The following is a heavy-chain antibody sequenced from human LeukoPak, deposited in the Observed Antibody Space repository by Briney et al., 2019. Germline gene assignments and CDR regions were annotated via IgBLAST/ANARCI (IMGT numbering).Heavy chain of an antibody. CDR3: ARGVGYCSSTSCYWWFGP. D-gene: IGHD2-2*01. Sequence: PGGSLRLSCEASGFTFSSYWMHWVRQAPGKGLVWVSRINSDGSSTSYADSVKGRFTISRDNAKSTLYLQMNSLRAEDTAVYYCARGVGYCSSTSCYWWFGPWGQGTLVTVSS. V-gene: IGHV3-74*01. CDR1: GFTFSSYW. CDR2: INSDGSST. J-gene: IGHJ5*02.